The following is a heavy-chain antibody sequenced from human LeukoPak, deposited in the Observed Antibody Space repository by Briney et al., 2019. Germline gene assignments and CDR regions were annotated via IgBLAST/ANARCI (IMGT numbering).Heavy chain of an antibody. V-gene: IGHV4-31*03. J-gene: IGHJ4*02. CDR2: IYYSGST. CDR3: ARGGSYYLPGDY. CDR1: GGSISSGGYY. Sequence: PSETLSLTCIVSGGSISSGGYYWSCIRQHPGKGLEWIGYIYYSGSTYYNPSLKSRVTISVDTSKNQFSLKLSSVTAADTAVYYCARGGSYYLPGDYWGQGTLVTVSS. D-gene: IGHD1-26*01.